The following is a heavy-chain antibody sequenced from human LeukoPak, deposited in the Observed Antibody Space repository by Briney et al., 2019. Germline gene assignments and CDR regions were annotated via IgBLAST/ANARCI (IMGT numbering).Heavy chain of an antibody. J-gene: IGHJ4*02. Sequence: SETLSLTCAVYGGSFSGYYWSWIRQPPGKGLEWIGEINHSGSTNYNPSLKSRVTISVDTSKNQFSLKLSSVTAADTAVYYCASRCSGGSCYPMYYFDYWGQGTLVTVSS. CDR1: GGSFSGYY. CDR2: INHSGST. CDR3: ASRCSGGSCYPMYYFDY. V-gene: IGHV4-34*01. D-gene: IGHD2-15*01.